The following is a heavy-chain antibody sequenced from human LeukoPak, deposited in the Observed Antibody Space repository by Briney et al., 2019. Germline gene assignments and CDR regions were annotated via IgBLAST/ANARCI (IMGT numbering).Heavy chain of an antibody. D-gene: IGHD3-3*01. J-gene: IGHJ3*02. Sequence: GGSLRLSCAASGFTFSSYAMHWVRQAPGKGLEWVAVISYDGDGSNKYYADSVKGRFTISRDNSKNTLYLQMNSLRAEDTAVYYCAREWRSRRAFDIWGQGTMVTVSS. V-gene: IGHV3-30-3*01. CDR3: AREWRSRRAFDI. CDR1: GFTFSSYA. CDR2: ISYDGDGSNK.